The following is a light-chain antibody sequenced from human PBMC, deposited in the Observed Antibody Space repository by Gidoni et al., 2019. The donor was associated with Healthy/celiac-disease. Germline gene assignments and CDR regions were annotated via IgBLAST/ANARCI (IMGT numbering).Light chain of an antibody. CDR3: QQYNSYSFT. V-gene: IGKV1-5*03. CDR2: KAS. Sequence: HMTQSPSPLSASVGDRVTITCRASQSISSWLAWYQQKPGKAPKLLIYKASSLESGVPSRFSGSGSGTEFTLTISSLQPDDFATYYCQQYNSYSFTFGPGTKVEIK. CDR1: QSISSW. J-gene: IGKJ3*01.